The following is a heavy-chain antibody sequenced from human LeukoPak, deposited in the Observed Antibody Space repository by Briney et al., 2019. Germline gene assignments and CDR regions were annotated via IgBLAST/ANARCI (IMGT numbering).Heavy chain of an antibody. V-gene: IGHV1-24*01. CDR2: FDPEDGEA. Sequence: ASVKVSCKVSGYTLTELSMHWVRQSPGKGLEWMGGFDPEDGEAIYAQKLQGRITMTEDTSTDTTYMELSSLRSEDTAVYYCATPTVGIAAAPDAFDIWGQGTMVTVSS. CDR3: ATPTVGIAAAPDAFDI. J-gene: IGHJ3*02. CDR1: GYTLTELS. D-gene: IGHD6-13*01.